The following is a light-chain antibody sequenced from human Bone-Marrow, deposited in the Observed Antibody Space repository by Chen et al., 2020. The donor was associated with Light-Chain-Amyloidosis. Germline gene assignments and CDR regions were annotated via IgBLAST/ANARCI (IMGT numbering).Light chain of an antibody. CDR1: NIGSTS. J-gene: IGLJ3*02. CDR3: QVWDRSSDRPV. V-gene: IGLV3-21*02. Sequence: SSVLTQPSSGSVAPGQTATIAWGGTNIGSTSVHWYQQTPGQAPLLVVYDDSDRPSGIPERLSGSNSGNTATLTISRVEAGDEADYYCQVWDRSSDRPVFGGGTKLTVL. CDR2: DDS.